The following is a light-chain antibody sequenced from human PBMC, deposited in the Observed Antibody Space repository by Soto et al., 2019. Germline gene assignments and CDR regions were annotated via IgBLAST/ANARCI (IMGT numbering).Light chain of an antibody. CDR2: TTS. V-gene: IGKV3-20*01. CDR3: QQYSSSPWT. CDR1: QSVCDTY. Sequence: EIVMTQSPATLSVSPGERATLSCRASQSVCDTYLAWYQQQPGQAPRLLMYTTSIRATGIPNRFSGSGSGTDFTLTISRLQPEDIAVFYCQQYSSSPWTFGQGTKVDI. J-gene: IGKJ1*01.